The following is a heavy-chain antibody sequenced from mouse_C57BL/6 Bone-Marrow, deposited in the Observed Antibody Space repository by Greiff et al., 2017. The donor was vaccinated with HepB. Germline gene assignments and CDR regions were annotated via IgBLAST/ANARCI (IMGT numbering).Heavy chain of an antibody. CDR3: ARPYGYDGAWFAY. CDR1: GFTFSDYG. Sequence: EVHLVESGGGLVQPGGSLKLSCAASGFTFSDYGMAWVRQAPRKGPEWVAFISNLAYSIYYADTVTGRFTISRENAKNTLYLEMSSLRSEDTAMYYCARPYGYDGAWFAYWGQGTLVTVSA. V-gene: IGHV5-15*01. CDR2: ISNLAYSI. J-gene: IGHJ3*01. D-gene: IGHD2-2*01.